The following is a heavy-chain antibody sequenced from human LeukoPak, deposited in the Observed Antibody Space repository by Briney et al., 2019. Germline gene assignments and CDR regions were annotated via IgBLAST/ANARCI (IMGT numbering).Heavy chain of an antibody. D-gene: IGHD3-22*01. CDR2: IYPGDSDT. CDR3: ARTYYYDSSGYSTAFDY. V-gene: IGHV5-51*03. CDR1: GYSFSSYW. Sequence: GESLKISCKGSGYSFSSYWTGWVRQMPGKSREWMWTIYPGDSDTRYSPSFQGQVTISADKSISTAYLQWSSLKASDTAMYYCARTYYYDSSGYSTAFDYWGQGTLVTVSS. J-gene: IGHJ4*02.